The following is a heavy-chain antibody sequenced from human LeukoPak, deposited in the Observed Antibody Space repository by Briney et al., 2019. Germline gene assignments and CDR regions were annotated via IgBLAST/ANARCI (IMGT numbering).Heavy chain of an antibody. D-gene: IGHD1-26*01. V-gene: IGHV3-33*01. CDR1: GLPFNTYG. CDR3: ATSSGGSDHDYFDY. CDR2: IWYDGSKK. Sequence: GGSLRLSCAVSGLPFNTYGMHWVRQAPGKGLEWVAVIWYDGSKKYYADSVKGRFTISRDNSKKILYLQMSSLSAEDTAVYYCATSSGGSDHDYFDYWGQGTLVTVSS. J-gene: IGHJ4*02.